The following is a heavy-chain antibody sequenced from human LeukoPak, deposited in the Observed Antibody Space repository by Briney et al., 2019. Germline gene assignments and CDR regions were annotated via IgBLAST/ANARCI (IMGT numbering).Heavy chain of an antibody. CDR2: ITPNGGFA. CDR3: AKPHASGIYLPYDN. D-gene: IGHD3-10*01. J-gene: IGHJ4*02. V-gene: IGHV3-23*01. Sequence: GGSLRLSCAASGFLFSDCTMSWLRQAPGEGLQWVSAITPNGGFATYAESVKGSFIISRDNSRNTLYLQMNSLRAEDTAVYYCAKPHASGIYLPYDNWGQGTPVTVSS. CDR1: GFLFSDCT.